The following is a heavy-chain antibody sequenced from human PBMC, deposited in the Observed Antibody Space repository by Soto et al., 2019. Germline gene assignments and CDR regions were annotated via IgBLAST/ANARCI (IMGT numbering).Heavy chain of an antibody. CDR3: ARDGQYRADGFDI. D-gene: IGHD5-12*01. CDR1: GFTYSSHG. J-gene: IGHJ3*02. CDR2: LRRGGGST. Sequence: EAQLLESGGELIQPGGSLRLSCAASGFTYSSHGMSWVRQAPGKGLEWIAGLRRGGGSTYYADSVKGRFTISRDNSKNTLDLRMNSLRVEDTALYYCARDGQYRADGFDIWGQGTMVTVSS. V-gene: IGHV3-23*01.